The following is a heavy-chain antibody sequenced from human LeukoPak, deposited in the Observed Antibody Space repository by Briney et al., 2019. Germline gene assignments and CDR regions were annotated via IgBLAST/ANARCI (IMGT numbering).Heavy chain of an antibody. CDR2: IYYSGTT. CDR3: AGGRWFDP. V-gene: IGHV4-59*01. D-gene: IGHD3-16*01. CDR1: GGSISSSY. J-gene: IGHJ5*02. Sequence: SETLSLTCTVSGGSISSSYWNWIRQPPGKGLEWIGNIYYSGTTNFNPSLKSRVTISTDTSRNQVSLRLSSVTAADTAVYYCAGGRWFDPWGQGALVTVSS.